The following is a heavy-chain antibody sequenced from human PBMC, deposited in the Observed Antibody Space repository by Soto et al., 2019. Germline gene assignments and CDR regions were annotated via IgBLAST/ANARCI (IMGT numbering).Heavy chain of an antibody. CDR2: IIPMFGIA. V-gene: IGHV1-69*02. CDR1: GGTFSSYT. CDR3: ARGYGDSHDY. D-gene: IGHD4-17*01. J-gene: IGHJ4*02. Sequence: QVQLVQSGAEVKKPGSSVKVSCKASGGTFSSYTISWVRQAPGQGLEWMGRIIPMFGIANYAQKFQGRVTTTADKSTSTAYMELSSLGSEDTAVYYCARGYGDSHDYWGKGTLVTVSS.